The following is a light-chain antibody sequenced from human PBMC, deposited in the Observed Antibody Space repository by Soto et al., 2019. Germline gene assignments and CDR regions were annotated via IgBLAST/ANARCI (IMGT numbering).Light chain of an antibody. Sequence: QSALNQPRSVSGSPGQSVTISCTGTSSDVGVYNYVSWYQQHPGEAPKLMIYDVSKRPSGVPDRFSGSKSGNTASLTISGLQAEDEADYYCCSYAGNSYVFGTGTKVTVL. CDR3: CSYAGNSYV. CDR1: SSDVGVYNY. J-gene: IGLJ1*01. V-gene: IGLV2-11*01. CDR2: DVS.